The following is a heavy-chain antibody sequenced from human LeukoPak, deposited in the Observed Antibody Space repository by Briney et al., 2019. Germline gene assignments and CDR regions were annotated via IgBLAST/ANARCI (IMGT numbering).Heavy chain of an antibody. CDR1: GYTFTGYY. J-gene: IGHJ4*02. Sequence: ASVKVSCTASGYTFTGYYIHWVRQAPGQGLEWMGRINPNSGGTNYAQKVQGRVTMTRDTSISTAYMELSRLRSDDTAVYYCAREIPYTGADYWGQGTLVTVSS. CDR2: INPNSGGT. CDR3: AREIPYTGADY. V-gene: IGHV1-2*06. D-gene: IGHD1-26*01.